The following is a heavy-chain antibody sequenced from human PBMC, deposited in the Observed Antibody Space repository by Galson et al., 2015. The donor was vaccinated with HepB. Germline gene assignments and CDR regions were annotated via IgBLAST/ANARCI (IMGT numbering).Heavy chain of an antibody. Sequence: LRLSCAASGFTVSSNYMSWVRQAPGKGLEWVSVIYSGGSTYYADPVKGRFTISRPNSKNTLYLQMNSLRAEDTAVYYCARESSFWSGSGSYAFDIWGQGTMVTVSS. CDR3: ARESSFWSGSGSYAFDI. D-gene: IGHD3-10*01. V-gene: IGHV3-53*04. CDR1: GFTVSSNY. CDR2: IYSGGST. J-gene: IGHJ3*02.